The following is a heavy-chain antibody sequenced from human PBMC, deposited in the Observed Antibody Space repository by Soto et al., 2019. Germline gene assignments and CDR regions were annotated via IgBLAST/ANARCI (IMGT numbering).Heavy chain of an antibody. D-gene: IGHD2-15*01. CDR3: ARGFEEVVAATLNYYYYYMDV. CDR1: GGSISSYY. V-gene: IGHV4-59*01. CDR2: IYYSGST. J-gene: IGHJ6*03. Sequence: SETLSLTCTVSGGSISSYYWSWIRQPPGKGLEWIGYIYYSGSTNYNPSLKSRVTISVDTSKNQFSLKLSSVTAADTAVYYCARGFEEVVAATLNYYYYYMDVWGKGTTVTVSS.